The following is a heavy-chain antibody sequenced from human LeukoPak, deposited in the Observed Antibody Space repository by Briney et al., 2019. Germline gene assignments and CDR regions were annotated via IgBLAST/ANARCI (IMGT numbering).Heavy chain of an antibody. D-gene: IGHD2-2*01. CDR1: GGSFSGYY. J-gene: IGHJ6*04. Sequence: SETLSLTCAVYGGSFSGYYWSWIRQPPGKGLEWIGEINHSGSTNYNPSLKSRVTISVDTSKNQFSLKLSSVTAADTAVYYCARACLSPRLYCSSTSCYYGMDVWGKGTTVTVSS. CDR2: INHSGST. CDR3: ARACLSPRLYCSSTSCYYGMDV. V-gene: IGHV4-34*01.